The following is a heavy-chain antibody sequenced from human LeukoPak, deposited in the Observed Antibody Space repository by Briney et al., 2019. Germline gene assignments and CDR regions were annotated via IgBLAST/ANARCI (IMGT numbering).Heavy chain of an antibody. CDR2: IIPILGIA. V-gene: IGHV1-69*04. CDR1: GGTFSSYT. Sequence: SVKVSCKASGGTFSSYTISWVRQAPGQGLEWMGRIIPILGIANYAQKFQGRGTITADKSTSTAYMELSSLRSEDTAVYYCARDLGYCSGGSCYPDYWGQGTLVTVSS. CDR3: ARDLGYCSGGSCYPDY. J-gene: IGHJ4*02. D-gene: IGHD2-15*01.